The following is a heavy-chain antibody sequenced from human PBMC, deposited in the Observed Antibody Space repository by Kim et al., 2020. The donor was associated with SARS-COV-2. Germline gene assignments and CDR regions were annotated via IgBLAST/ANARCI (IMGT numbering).Heavy chain of an antibody. CDR1: GFTFSSYW. V-gene: IGHV3-7*03. J-gene: IGHJ5*02. CDR2: IKQDGSEK. D-gene: IGHD6-19*01. CDR3: ARLREQWLVWGKWFDP. Sequence: GGSLRLSCAASGFTFSSYWMSWVRQAPGKGLEWVANIKQDGSEKYYVDSVKGRFTISRDNAKNSLYLQMNSLRAEDTAVYYCARLREQWLVWGKWFDPWGQGTLVTVSS.